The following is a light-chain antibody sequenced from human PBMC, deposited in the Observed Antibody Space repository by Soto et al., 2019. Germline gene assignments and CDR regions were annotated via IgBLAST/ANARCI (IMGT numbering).Light chain of an antibody. CDR3: CSYAGSYTYV. CDR1: SSDVGGYNY. CDR2: DVS. V-gene: IGLV2-11*01. J-gene: IGLJ1*01. Sequence: QSALTQPRSVSGSPGQSVTISCTGTSSDVGGYNYVSWCQQHPGKAPKLMIYDVSKRPSGVPDRFSGSKSGNTAPLTISGLQAEDEADYYCCSYAGSYTYVFGTGTKVTVL.